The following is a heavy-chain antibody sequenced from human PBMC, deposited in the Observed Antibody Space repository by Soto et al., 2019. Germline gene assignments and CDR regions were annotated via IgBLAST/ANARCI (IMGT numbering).Heavy chain of an antibody. V-gene: IGHV6-1*01. CDR3: ARGPGITIFGVVTPFDY. D-gene: IGHD3-3*01. J-gene: IGHJ4*02. Sequence: SQTLSLTCAISGDSVSSNSAAWNWIRQSPSRSLEWLGRTYYRSKWYNDYAVSVKSRITINPDTSKNQFSLQLNSVTPEDTAVYYCARGPGITIFGVVTPFDYWGQGTLVTVSS. CDR1: GDSVSSNSAA. CDR2: TYYRSKWYN.